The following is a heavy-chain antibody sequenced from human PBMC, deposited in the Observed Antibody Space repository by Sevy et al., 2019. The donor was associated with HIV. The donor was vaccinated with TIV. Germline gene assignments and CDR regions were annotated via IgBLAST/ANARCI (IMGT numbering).Heavy chain of an antibody. J-gene: IGHJ4*02. V-gene: IGHV3-7*01. CDR3: ASDYS. CDR1: GLTFSRHW. Sequence: GGSLRLSCAASGLTFSRHWMTWVRQAPGKGLEWVANINQDGSEEFYVDSVKGRFTISRDNAKNSLHLQMISLRVEDTAMYYCASDYSWGQGTLVTVSS. CDR2: INQDGSEE.